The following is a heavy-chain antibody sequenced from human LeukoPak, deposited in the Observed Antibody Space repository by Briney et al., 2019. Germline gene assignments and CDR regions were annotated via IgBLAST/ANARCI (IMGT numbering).Heavy chain of an antibody. CDR3: ARDRSRAYHFDY. CDR2: TYYRFKWYN. D-gene: IGHD2-15*01. CDR1: GDSVSSNSAA. Sequence: SQTLSLTCTISGDSVSSNSAAWNWITQSPSIGLEWLGRTYYRFKWYNDYAMSVKSRITISPYTSKNQFFLQLNSVTPEVTAVYYCARDRSRAYHFDYWGQGTLVTVSS. J-gene: IGHJ4*02. V-gene: IGHV6-1*01.